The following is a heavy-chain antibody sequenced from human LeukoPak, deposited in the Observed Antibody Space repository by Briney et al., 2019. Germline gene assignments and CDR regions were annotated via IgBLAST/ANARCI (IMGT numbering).Heavy chain of an antibody. V-gene: IGHV1-18*01. D-gene: IGHD2-2*01. CDR1: GYTFTSYG. CDR2: ISAYNGNT. Sequence: VASVKVSCKASGYTFTSYGISWVRQAPGQGLEWMGWISAYNGNTNYARKLQGRVTMTTDTSTSTAYMELRSLRSDDTAVYYCARVGYCSSTSCYYYYYYYMDVWGKGTTVTVSS. J-gene: IGHJ6*03. CDR3: ARVGYCSSTSCYYYYYYYMDV.